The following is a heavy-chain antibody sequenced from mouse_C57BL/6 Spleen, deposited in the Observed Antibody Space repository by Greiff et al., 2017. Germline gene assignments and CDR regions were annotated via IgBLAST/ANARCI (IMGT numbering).Heavy chain of an antibody. V-gene: IGHV1-53*01. J-gene: IGHJ4*01. CDR1: GYTFTSYW. Sequence: VQLQQSGTELVKPGASVKLSCKASGYTFTSYWMHWVKQRPGQGLEWIGNINPSNGGTNYNEKFKSKVTLTVDKSSSTAYMQLSSLTSEDSAVYYCARGITTVVAKDYYAMDYWGQGTSVTVSS. CDR3: ARGITTVVAKDYYAMDY. D-gene: IGHD1-1*01. CDR2: INPSNGGT.